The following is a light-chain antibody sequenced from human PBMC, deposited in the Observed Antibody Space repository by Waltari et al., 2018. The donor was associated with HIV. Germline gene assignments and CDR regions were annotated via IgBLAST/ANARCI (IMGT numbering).Light chain of an antibody. CDR2: GAS. V-gene: IGKV1-39*01. CDR1: QTINDY. Sequence: DIQMTQSPSSLSASVGDRVTITCRASQTINDYLNWYQQKPGRAPKLLIYGASTLERGVPSRFSGSGSGRDFTLTISSLQPEDCATYYCQQSYNMRTFGQGTKLDIK. CDR3: QQSYNMRT. J-gene: IGKJ2*02.